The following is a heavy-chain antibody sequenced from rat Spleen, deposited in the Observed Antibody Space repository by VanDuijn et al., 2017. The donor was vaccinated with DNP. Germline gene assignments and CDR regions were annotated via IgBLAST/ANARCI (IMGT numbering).Heavy chain of an antibody. CDR2: ISFSGGT. CDR1: GYSITSNY. Sequence: EVQLQESGPGLVKPSQSLSLTCSVTGYSITSNYWGWIRKFPGNKMEWIGLISFSGGTSYNPSLKSRISITRDTSKNQFFLQLNSLTTEDTATYYCSGRGSSDNWFVYWGQGTLVTVSS. D-gene: IGHD4-4*01. J-gene: IGHJ3*01. V-gene: IGHV3-1*01. CDR3: SGRGSSDNWFVY.